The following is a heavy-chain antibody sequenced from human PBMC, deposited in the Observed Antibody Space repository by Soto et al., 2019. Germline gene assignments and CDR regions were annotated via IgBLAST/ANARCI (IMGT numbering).Heavy chain of an antibody. CDR3: VRGGGYDSFDF. V-gene: IGHV4-30-2*06. CDR1: VVQMIYGTHS. Sequence: PTESLPLTCRCTVVQMIYGTHSWNWPRQSPGKGLEWLGYFVHLEKTYYNTSFRGRLSLSIDRIRNQFFLSLSSMTAADKAVYYCVRGGGYDSFDFWGQGIKVTVSS. J-gene: IGHJ4*02. CDR2: FVHLEKT. D-gene: IGHD2-15*01.